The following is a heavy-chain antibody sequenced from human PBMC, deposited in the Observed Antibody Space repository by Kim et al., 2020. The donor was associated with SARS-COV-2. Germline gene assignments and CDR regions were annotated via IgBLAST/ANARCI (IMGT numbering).Heavy chain of an antibody. Sequence: GGSLRLSCAASGFTFSSYAMHWVRQAPGKGLEWVAVISYDGSNKYYADSVKGRFTISRDNSKNTLYLRMNSLRAEDTAVYYCARSLETPYYDYVWGSYRYMGGLDSWGQGTLVTVSS. CDR3: ARSLETPYYDYVWGSYRYMGGLDS. CDR1: GFTFSSYA. CDR2: ISYDGSNK. D-gene: IGHD3-16*02. J-gene: IGHJ4*02. V-gene: IGHV3-30-3*01.